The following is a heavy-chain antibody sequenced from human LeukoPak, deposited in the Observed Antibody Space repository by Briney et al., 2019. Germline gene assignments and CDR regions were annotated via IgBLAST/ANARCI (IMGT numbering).Heavy chain of an antibody. CDR1: GGSFSGYY. Sequence: SETLSLTCAVYGGSFSGYYWSWIRQPPGKGLEWIGEINHSGSTNYNPSLKSRVTISVDTSKNQFSLKLSSVTAADTDVYYCARGRSWYGDSYFDYWGQGTLVTVSS. CDR3: ARGRSWYGDSYFDY. CDR2: INHSGST. J-gene: IGHJ4*02. D-gene: IGHD4-17*01. V-gene: IGHV4-34*01.